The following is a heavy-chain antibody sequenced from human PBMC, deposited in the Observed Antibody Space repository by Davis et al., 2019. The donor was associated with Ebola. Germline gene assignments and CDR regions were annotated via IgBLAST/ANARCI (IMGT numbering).Heavy chain of an antibody. CDR1: GGSITNNY. CDR2: IYYSGST. J-gene: IGHJ6*02. Sequence: MPSETLSLTCTVSGGSITNNYWTWIRQPPGKGLEWIGYIYYSGSTNYNPSLKSRVTISVDTSKNQFSLKLSSVTAADTAVYYCARVLRGYSYGYADYYYYGMDVWGQGTTVTVSS. D-gene: IGHD5-18*01. V-gene: IGHV4-59*12. CDR3: ARVLRGYSYGYADYYYYGMDV.